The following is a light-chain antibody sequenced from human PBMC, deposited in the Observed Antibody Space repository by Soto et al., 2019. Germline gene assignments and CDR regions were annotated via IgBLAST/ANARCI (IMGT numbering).Light chain of an antibody. CDR3: QQSFSEPPLS. CDR1: QSVTTY. Sequence: DIQLTQSPSSLSASVGDRVTITCRASQSVTTYLNWYQQKPGKPPKLLIFAESSLQDGVPSRFSGSGSGTVFTLTINSLHPEDFATYYCQQSFSEPPLSFGGGTRVEVK. CDR2: AES. V-gene: IGKV1-39*01. J-gene: IGKJ4*01.